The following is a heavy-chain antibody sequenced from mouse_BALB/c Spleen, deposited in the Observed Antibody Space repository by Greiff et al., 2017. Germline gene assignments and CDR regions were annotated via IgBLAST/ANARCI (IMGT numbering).Heavy chain of an antibody. D-gene: IGHD1-1*01. CDR3: NANGSSYWYFDV. Sequence: EVKLQESGAELVRSGASVKLSCTASGFNIKDYYMHWVKQRPEQGLEWIGWIDPENGDTEYAPKFQGKATMTADTSSNTAYLQLSSLTSEDTAVYYCNANGSSYWYFDVWGAGTTVTVSA. J-gene: IGHJ1*01. CDR2: IDPENGDT. CDR1: GFNIKDYY. V-gene: IGHV14-4*02.